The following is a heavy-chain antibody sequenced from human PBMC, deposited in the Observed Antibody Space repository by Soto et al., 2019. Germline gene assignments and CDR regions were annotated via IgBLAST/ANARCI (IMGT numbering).Heavy chain of an antibody. V-gene: IGHV3-48*01. CDR1: GFTFSRSS. CDR2: ISSSSSTI. CDR3: AREGGWGSYYTLNWFDP. Sequence: EVQLVESGGGFVQPGGSLSLSCAASGFTFSRSSMNWVRQAPGKGPEWISYISSSSSTIYYADSVKGRFTSSRDNATNALYLQMNSLRAEDTAVYYCAREGGWGSYYTLNWFDPWGQGTLVTVSS. J-gene: IGHJ5*02. D-gene: IGHD1-26*01.